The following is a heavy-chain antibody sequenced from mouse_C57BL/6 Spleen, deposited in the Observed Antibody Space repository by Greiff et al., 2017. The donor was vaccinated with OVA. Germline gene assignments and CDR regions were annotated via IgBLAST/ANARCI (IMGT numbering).Heavy chain of an antibody. V-gene: IGHV1-85*01. Sequence: VQLQQSGPELVKPGASVKLSCKASGYTFTSYDINWVKQRPGQGLEWIGWIYPRDGSTKDNEKFKGKATLTVDTSSSTAYMELHSLTSVDSAVYFCARSVYYDYAEFADWGQGTLVTVSA. CDR2: IYPRDGST. D-gene: IGHD2-4*01. CDR1: GYTFTSYD. CDR3: ARSVYYDYAEFAD. J-gene: IGHJ3*01.